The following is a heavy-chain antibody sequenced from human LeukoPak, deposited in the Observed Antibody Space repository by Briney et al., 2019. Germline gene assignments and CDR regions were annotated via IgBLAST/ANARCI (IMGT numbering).Heavy chain of an antibody. CDR3: ARDIAVAVHDAFDI. V-gene: IGHV1-69*13. CDR2: IIPIFGTA. CDR1: GGTFSSYA. D-gene: IGHD6-19*01. Sequence: SVKVSCKASGGTFSSYAISWVRQAPGQGLEWMGGIIPIFGTANYAQKFQGRVTITADESTSTAYMELSSLRSEDTAVYYCARDIAVAVHDAFDIWGQGTMVTVSS. J-gene: IGHJ3*02.